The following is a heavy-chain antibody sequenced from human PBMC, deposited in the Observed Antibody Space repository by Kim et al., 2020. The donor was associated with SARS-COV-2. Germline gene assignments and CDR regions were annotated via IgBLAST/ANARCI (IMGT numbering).Heavy chain of an antibody. CDR1: GFTFSSYS. CDR2: ISSTSGTI. CDR3: ARQEQHYLASCGYHDY. Sequence: GGSLRLSCAASGFTFSSYSMNWVRQAPGKGLEWVSYISSTSGTIYSAASEDGRTTTTGDDNKSSQHQMKSIRRDEDTAVYCGARQEQHYLASCGYHDYW. J-gene: IGHJ4*01. V-gene: IGHV3-48*02. D-gene: IGHD6-13*01.